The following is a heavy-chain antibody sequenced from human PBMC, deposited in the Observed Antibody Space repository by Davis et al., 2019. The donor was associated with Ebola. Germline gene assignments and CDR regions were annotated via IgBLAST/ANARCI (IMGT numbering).Heavy chain of an antibody. CDR2: IKQDGSEK. Sequence: GESLKISCAASGFTFSSYWMSWVRQAPGKGLEWVANIKQDGSEKYYVDSVKGRFTISRDNAKNSLFLQMNSLRAEDTAVYYCARDLVDNGYLYGMDVWGQGTTVTVSS. D-gene: IGHD5-18*01. CDR3: ARDLVDNGYLYGMDV. J-gene: IGHJ6*02. V-gene: IGHV3-7*01. CDR1: GFTFSSYW.